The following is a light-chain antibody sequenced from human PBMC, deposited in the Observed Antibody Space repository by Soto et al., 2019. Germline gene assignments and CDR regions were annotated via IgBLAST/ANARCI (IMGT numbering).Light chain of an antibody. J-gene: IGKJ4*01. CDR2: DAS. V-gene: IGKV1-33*01. CDR3: QQYENFPLT. CDR1: QHISEY. Sequence: DIQMTQSPSSLSASVGDRVTITCQASQHISEYLNWYQYKPGKAPKLLITDASNLKTGVPSRFRGSGSGTEYTFTINSLQPEDIATYYCQQYENFPLTFGGGTEVDIK.